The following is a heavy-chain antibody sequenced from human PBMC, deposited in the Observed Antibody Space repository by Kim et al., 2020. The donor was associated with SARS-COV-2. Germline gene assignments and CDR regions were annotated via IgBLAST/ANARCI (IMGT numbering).Heavy chain of an antibody. V-gene: IGHV7-4-1*02. CDR2: GNP. Sequence: GNPTYAQGFTGRFVFSLDTSVSTAYLQNSSLKAEDTAVYYCARDKVGWDYWGQGTLVTVSS. CDR3: ARDKVGWDY. J-gene: IGHJ4*02.